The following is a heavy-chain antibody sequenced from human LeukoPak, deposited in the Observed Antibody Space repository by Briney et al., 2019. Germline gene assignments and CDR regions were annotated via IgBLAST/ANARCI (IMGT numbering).Heavy chain of an antibody. Sequence: GGSLRLSCAASGFTFSSYAMSWVRQAPGKGLEWVSAISGSGGSTYYADSVTGRFTISRDNSKNTLYLQMNSLRAEDTAVYYCAKDKFGSSWYRGFDYWGQGTLVTVSS. CDR2: ISGSGGST. CDR1: GFTFSSYA. CDR3: AKDKFGSSWYRGFDY. D-gene: IGHD6-13*01. J-gene: IGHJ4*02. V-gene: IGHV3-23*01.